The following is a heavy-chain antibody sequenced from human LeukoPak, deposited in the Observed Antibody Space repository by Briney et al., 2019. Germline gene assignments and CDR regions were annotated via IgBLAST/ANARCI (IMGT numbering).Heavy chain of an antibody. V-gene: IGHV5-51*01. Sequence: GESLKISCKGSGYRFTDYWIAWVRQMPGKGLEWMGIIYPGDSDSRYSPSFQGQVTFSADKSISTAYLRWSSLKASDTAMYYCARHVQDLSSSSWYEGWFDPWGQGTLVTVSS. CDR1: GYRFTDYW. CDR3: ARHVQDLSSSSWYEGWFDP. D-gene: IGHD6-13*01. J-gene: IGHJ5*02. CDR2: IYPGDSDS.